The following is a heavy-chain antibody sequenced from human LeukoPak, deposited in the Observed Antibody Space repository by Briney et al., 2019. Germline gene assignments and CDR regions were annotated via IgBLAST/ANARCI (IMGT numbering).Heavy chain of an antibody. V-gene: IGHV3-74*01. J-gene: IGHJ4*02. CDR3: ARRGEGPHFDY. Sequence: LSGGSLRLSCAASGFTFSISWIHWVRQAPGKGLVWVSHVNGDGGTTTYADSVKGRFTISRDNAKNSLYLQMNSLRAEDTAVYYCARRGEGPHFDYWGQGTLVTVSS. D-gene: IGHD2-21*01. CDR2: VNGDGGTT. CDR1: GFTFSISW.